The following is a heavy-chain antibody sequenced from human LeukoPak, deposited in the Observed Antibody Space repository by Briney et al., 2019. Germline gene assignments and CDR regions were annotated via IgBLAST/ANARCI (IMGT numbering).Heavy chain of an antibody. J-gene: IGHJ4*02. Sequence: GSLRLSCGASGFTFRNYGMLWVRQAPGKGLEWVSAFSGSGGSTYYADSVKGRFTISRDNSKNTLYLQMNSLRAEDTAVYYCARSGLSRFDYWGQGTLVTVSS. CDR3: ARSGLSRFDY. V-gene: IGHV3-23*01. D-gene: IGHD4/OR15-4a*01. CDR2: FSGSGGST. CDR1: GFTFRNYG.